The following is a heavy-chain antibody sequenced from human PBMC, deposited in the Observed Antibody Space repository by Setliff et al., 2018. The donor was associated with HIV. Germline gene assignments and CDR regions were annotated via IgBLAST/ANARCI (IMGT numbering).Heavy chain of an antibody. J-gene: IGHJ4*02. CDR3: ARGLSFYDPGGFDY. D-gene: IGHD3-22*01. V-gene: IGHV4-4*09. CDR2: IYASGST. Sequence: SETLSLTCTVSGGSISSYYWSWIRQPPGKGLEWIGYIYASGSTNYNPSLKSRVTISVDTSKNQFSLKLSSVTAADTAVYYCARGLSFYDPGGFDYRGQGTLVTVSS. CDR1: GGSISSYY.